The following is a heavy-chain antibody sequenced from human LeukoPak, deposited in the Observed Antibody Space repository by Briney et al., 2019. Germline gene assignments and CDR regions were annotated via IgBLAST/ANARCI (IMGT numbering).Heavy chain of an antibody. V-gene: IGHV4-38-2*02. CDR1: GYSISSGYY. CDR2: IYHSGST. CDR3: ARQRVGGSYSRLGAFDI. D-gene: IGHD1-26*01. J-gene: IGHJ3*02. Sequence: SETLSLTCTVSGYSISSGYYWGWIRQPPGKGLEWIGSIYHSGSTYYNPSLKSRVTISVDTSKNQFSLKLSSVTAADTAVYYCARQRVGGSYSRLGAFDIWGQGTMVTVSS.